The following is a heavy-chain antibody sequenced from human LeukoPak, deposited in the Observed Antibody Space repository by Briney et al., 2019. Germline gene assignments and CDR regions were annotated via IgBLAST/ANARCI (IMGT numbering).Heavy chain of an antibody. V-gene: IGHV4-59*08. CDR2: IYYSGST. CDR1: GGSISSYY. CDR3: ARSIASSGYYDNWFDP. Sequence: SETLSLTCTVSGGSISSYYWSWLRQPPGKGLEWIGYIYYSGSTNYNPSLKSRVTISVDTSKNQFSLKLSSVTAADTAVYYCARSIASSGYYDNWFDPWGQGTLVTVSS. D-gene: IGHD3-22*01. J-gene: IGHJ5*02.